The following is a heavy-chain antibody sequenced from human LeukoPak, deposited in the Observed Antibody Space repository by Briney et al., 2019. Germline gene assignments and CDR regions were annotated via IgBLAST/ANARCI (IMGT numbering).Heavy chain of an antibody. CDR3: ATGRGYSGYATDY. J-gene: IGHJ4*02. V-gene: IGHV3-23*01. CDR1: GFTFSSYA. CDR2: ISGSGGST. Sequence: TGGSLRLSCAASGFTFSSYAMSWVRQAPGKGLEWVSAISGSGGSTYYADSVKGRFTISRDNSKNTLYLQMNSLRAEDTAVYYCATGRGYSGYATDYWGQGTLVTVSS. D-gene: IGHD5-12*01.